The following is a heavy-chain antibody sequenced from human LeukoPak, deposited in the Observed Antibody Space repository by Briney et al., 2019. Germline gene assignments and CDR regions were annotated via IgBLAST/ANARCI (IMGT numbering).Heavy chain of an antibody. CDR1: GGSVSSGSYY. V-gene: IGHV4-61*01. Sequence: PSETLSLTCTVSGGSVSSGSYYWSWIRQPPGKGLEWIGYTYYSGSTSYNPSLKSRVTISVDTSKNQFSLKVTSMTAADTAVYYCARAPPHLDYYYYGMDVWGKGTTVTVSS. J-gene: IGHJ6*04. CDR3: ARAPPHLDYYYYGMDV. CDR2: TYYSGST. D-gene: IGHD1-14*01.